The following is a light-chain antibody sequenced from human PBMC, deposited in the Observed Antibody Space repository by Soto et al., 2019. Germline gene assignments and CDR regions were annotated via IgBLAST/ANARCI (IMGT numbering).Light chain of an antibody. Sequence: QSVLTQPASVSGSPGQSITISCTGTSSDVGGYKYVSWYQQHPGKAPKLMIYEVSNRPSGVSNRFSGSKSGNTASLTISGLRAEDEADYYCSSYTSSSTPVVFGGGTKLTVL. CDR1: SSDVGGYKY. J-gene: IGLJ2*01. CDR3: SSYTSSSTPVV. CDR2: EVS. V-gene: IGLV2-14*01.